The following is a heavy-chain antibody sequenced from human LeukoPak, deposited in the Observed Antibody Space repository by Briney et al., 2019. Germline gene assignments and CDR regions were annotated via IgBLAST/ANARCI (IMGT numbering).Heavy chain of an antibody. CDR3: ARVGYYGSGGKNYYYYYMDV. CDR2: ISAYNGNT. J-gene: IGHJ6*03. CDR1: GYTFTSYG. D-gene: IGHD3-10*01. Sequence: ASVKVSCKASGYTFTSYGISWVRQAPGQGLEWMGWISAYNGNTNYAQKLQGRVTMTTDTSTSTAYMELRSLRSDDTAVYYCARVGYYGSGGKNYYYYYMDVWGKGTTVTVSS. V-gene: IGHV1-18*01.